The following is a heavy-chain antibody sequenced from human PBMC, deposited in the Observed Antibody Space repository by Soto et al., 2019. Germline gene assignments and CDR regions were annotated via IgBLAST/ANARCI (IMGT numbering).Heavy chain of an antibody. CDR3: ARDCSGATCSFNY. D-gene: IGHD2-15*01. Sequence: ASVKVSCKTSCYTFTSYGTSWVRQVPGQGLEWMGWISAYSGNINYAQKFQDRVTMTTDTSTSTAYMELRSLRSDDTAVYYCARDCSGATCSFNYWGQGTLVTSPQ. V-gene: IGHV1-18*01. CDR2: ISAYSGNI. CDR1: CYTFTSYG. J-gene: IGHJ4*02.